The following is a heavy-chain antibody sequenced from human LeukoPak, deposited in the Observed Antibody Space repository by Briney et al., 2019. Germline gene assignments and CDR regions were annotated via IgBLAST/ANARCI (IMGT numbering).Heavy chain of an antibody. J-gene: IGHJ4*02. CDR2: INPNSGGT. Sequence: GASVKVSCKASGYTFTDYYIHWVRQATGQGLEWMGWINPNSGGTNYTQKFQGRVTMTRDTSISTAYLKLNRLTSDDTAVYYCARVLARYGNLDYWGQGILVTVSS. CDR3: ARVLARYGNLDY. CDR1: GYTFTDYY. V-gene: IGHV1-2*02. D-gene: IGHD1-14*01.